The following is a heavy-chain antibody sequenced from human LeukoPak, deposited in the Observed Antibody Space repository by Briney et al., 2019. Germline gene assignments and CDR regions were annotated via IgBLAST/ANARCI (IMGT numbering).Heavy chain of an antibody. Sequence: SETLSLTCTVSGYSISSGYYWGWIRQPPGKGLEWIGSIYHSRNTYYNPSLKSRVTISVDTSKNQFSLKLSSVTAADTAVYYCARVLESYYFDYWGQGTLVTVSS. J-gene: IGHJ4*02. CDR1: GYSISSGYY. CDR3: ARVLESYYFDY. V-gene: IGHV4-38-2*02. CDR2: IYHSRNT. D-gene: IGHD2/OR15-2a*01.